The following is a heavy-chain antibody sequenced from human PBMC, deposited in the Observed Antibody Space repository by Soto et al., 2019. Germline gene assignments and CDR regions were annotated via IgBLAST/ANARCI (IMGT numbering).Heavy chain of an antibody. J-gene: IGHJ6*03. CDR2: INPSGDGT. CDR3: ARVALGYDYVDV. CDR1: GYTFNAFS. Sequence: ASVKVSCKAFGYTFNAFSMHWVRQAPGQGLEWMGVINPSGDGTSYAQKFQGRVTMTRDTSTSTVYMELSSLRSEDTAVYYCARVALGYDYVDVWGQGTTVTVSS. V-gene: IGHV1-46*02. D-gene: IGHD6-13*01.